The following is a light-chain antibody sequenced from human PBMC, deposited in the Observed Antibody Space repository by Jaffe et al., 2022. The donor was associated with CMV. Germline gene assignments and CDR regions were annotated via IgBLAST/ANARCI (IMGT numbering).Light chain of an antibody. J-gene: IGLJ3*02. V-gene: IGLV7-46*01. CDR1: TGPVTSNHY. CDR3: FLFYGVPRQV. CDR2: DTV. Sequence: QAVVTQEPSLSVSPGGSVTLTCGSSTGPVTSNHYPYWFQQKPGQAPRPLIYDTVKKHSWTPARFSGSLVGAKAALTLSGAQPEDEADYYCFLFYGVPRQVFGGGTKLTVL.